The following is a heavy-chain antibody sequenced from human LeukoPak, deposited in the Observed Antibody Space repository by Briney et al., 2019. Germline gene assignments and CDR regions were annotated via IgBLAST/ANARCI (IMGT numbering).Heavy chain of an antibody. Sequence: PSETLSLTCAVSGGSISSGGYSWSWIRQPPGKGLEWIGYIYHSGSTYYNPSLKSRVIISVDRSKNQFSLKLSSVTAADTAVYYCARATGYSSGWEYYFDYWGQGTLVTVSS. CDR2: IYHSGST. CDR1: GGSISSGGYS. J-gene: IGHJ4*02. V-gene: IGHV4-30-2*01. CDR3: ARATGYSSGWEYYFDY. D-gene: IGHD6-19*01.